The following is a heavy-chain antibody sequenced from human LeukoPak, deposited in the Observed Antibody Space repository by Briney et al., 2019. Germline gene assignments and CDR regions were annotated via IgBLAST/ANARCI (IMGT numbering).Heavy chain of an antibody. Sequence: SVKVSCKASGGTFKRYSFNWVRQAPGQGPEWVGGIIPISGTPNYAQKFQGRVTLITDESTTTAYMELSSLRSEDTAVYYCARDLAIAVATQTLDYWGQGTLVTVSS. CDR1: GGTFKRYS. J-gene: IGHJ4*02. D-gene: IGHD6-19*01. V-gene: IGHV1-69*05. CDR3: ARDLAIAVATQTLDY. CDR2: IIPISGTP.